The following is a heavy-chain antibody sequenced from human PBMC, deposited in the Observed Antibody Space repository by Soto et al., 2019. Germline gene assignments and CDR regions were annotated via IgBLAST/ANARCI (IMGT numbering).Heavy chain of an antibody. CDR1: GFIFTTYT. Sequence: EVQLLESGGHLVQPGGSLRLSCAASGFIFTTYTMNWVRQVPGKGLEWVSGISQHGYQTWYTDSVKGRFTISLDNSKNFLFLQMNNLRVEDTALYYCAKDRDPDGSLTFDYCGQGAPVTVSS. CDR2: ISQHGYQT. CDR3: AKDRDPDGSLTFDY. V-gene: IGHV3-23*01. J-gene: IGHJ4*02. D-gene: IGHD3-22*01.